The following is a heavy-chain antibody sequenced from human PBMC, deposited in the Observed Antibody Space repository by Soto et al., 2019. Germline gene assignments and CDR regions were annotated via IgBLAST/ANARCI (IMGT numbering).Heavy chain of an antibody. J-gene: IGHJ4*02. CDR3: ARNRYGGYDFDY. Sequence: QVQLQESGAGLVKPSGTLSLTCAVSSGSITSSNWWSWVRQPPGKGLEWIGEVSHSGNTNYIPSLKSRVTISVDKSRNQFSLRLNSVTAADTAVYYCARNRYGGYDFDYWGQGTLVTVSS. V-gene: IGHV4-4*02. CDR1: SGSITSSNW. D-gene: IGHD5-12*01. CDR2: VSHSGNT.